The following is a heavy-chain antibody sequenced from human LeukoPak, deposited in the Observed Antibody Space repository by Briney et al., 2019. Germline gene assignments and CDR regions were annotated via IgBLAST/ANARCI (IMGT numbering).Heavy chain of an antibody. CDR1: GGTFSSYA. Sequence: ASVKVSCKASGGTFSSYAISWVRQAPGQGLEWMGRIIPIFGTANYAQKFQGRVTITADKSTSTAYMELSSLRSEDTAVYYCAVPRPRYDFLSGYPNYWYFDLWGRGTLVTVSS. D-gene: IGHD3-3*01. CDR2: IIPIFGTA. V-gene: IGHV1-69*06. CDR3: AVPRPRYDFLSGYPNYWYFDL. J-gene: IGHJ2*01.